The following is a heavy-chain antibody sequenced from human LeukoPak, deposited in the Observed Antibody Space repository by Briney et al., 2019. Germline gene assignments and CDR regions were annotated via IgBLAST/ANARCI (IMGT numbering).Heavy chain of an antibody. D-gene: IGHD1-26*01. J-gene: IGHJ4*02. CDR3: AKAPRPWVGGATGSRYYFHY. V-gene: IGHV3-7*01. CDR2: IKQDGSER. Sequence: GGSLRLSCAASGFTFSNYWMTWVRQAPGKGLEWVANIKQDGSERYYVDSVKGRFTISRDNSKNTLYLQMNSLRAEDTAVYYCAKAPRPWVGGATGSRYYFHYWGQGTLVTVSS. CDR1: GFTFSNYW.